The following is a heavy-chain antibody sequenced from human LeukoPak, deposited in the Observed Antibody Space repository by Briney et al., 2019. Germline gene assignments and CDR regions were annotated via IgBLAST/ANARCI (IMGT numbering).Heavy chain of an antibody. CDR3: ARAVRHCSSTSCLYFDY. J-gene: IGHJ4*02. D-gene: IGHD2-2*01. Sequence: GGSLRLSCAASGFTFSTYELNWVRQAPGKGLDWVSYISSSGDNKYYADSVKGRFTISRDNAKNSLYLQMNSLRAEDTAVYYCARAVRHCSSTSCLYFDYWGQGTLVTVSS. V-gene: IGHV3-48*03. CDR1: GFTFSTYE. CDR2: ISSSGDNK.